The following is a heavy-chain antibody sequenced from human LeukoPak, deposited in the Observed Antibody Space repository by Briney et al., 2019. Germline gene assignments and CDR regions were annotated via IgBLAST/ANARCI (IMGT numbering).Heavy chain of an antibody. CDR3: ASASGGVYFDY. J-gene: IGHJ4*02. CDR2: ISSSSSYI. CDR1: GFTFSSYS. Sequence: GGSLRLSCTASGFTFSSYSMTWVRQAPGKGLEWVSSISSSSSYIYYADSVKGRFTISRDNAKNSLYLQMNSLRAEDTAVYYCASASGGVYFDYWGQGTLVTVSS. D-gene: IGHD2-15*01. V-gene: IGHV3-21*01.